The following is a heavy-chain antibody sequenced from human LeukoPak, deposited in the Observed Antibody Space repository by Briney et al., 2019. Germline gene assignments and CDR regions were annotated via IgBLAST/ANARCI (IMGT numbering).Heavy chain of an antibody. CDR3: ARATSEWELPDY. V-gene: IGHV1-8*01. CDR2: MNPNSGNT. D-gene: IGHD1-26*01. CDR1: GYTFTSYD. J-gene: IGHJ4*02. Sequence: ASVKVSCKASGYTFTSYDINRVRQATGQGLEWMGWMNPNSGNTGYAQKLQGRVTMTTDTSTSTAYMELRSLRSDDTAVYYCARATSEWELPDYWGQGTLVTVSS.